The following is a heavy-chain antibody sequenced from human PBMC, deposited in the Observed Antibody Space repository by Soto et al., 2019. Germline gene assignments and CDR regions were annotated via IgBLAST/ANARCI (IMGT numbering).Heavy chain of an antibody. CDR3: ARLYCITPSCHYGLDV. D-gene: IGHD3-10*01. V-gene: IGHV5-51*01. CDR1: GYSFPNYW. CDR2: IYPGDSDT. J-gene: IGHJ6*02. Sequence: GESLKISCQGSGYSFPNYWIGWVRQMPGKGLELMGIIYPGDSDTRYSPSFQGQVTISADRSINTAYLQWSSLQASDTAMYFCARLYCITPSCHYGLDVWGQGTTVTVSS.